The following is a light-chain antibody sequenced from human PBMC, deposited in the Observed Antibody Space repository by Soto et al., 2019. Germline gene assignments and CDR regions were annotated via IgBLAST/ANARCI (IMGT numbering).Light chain of an antibody. CDR1: SSNIGAGYD. CDR2: GNT. V-gene: IGLV1-40*01. Sequence: QLVLTQPPSVSGAPGQRVTISCTGSSSNIGAGYDVHWYQHLPGTAPKLLIYGNTNRPSGVPDRFSGSKSGTSASLAITGLQAEDEADYYCQSYDSSLSVLVFGGGTKVTVL. CDR3: QSYDSSLSVLV. J-gene: IGLJ2*01.